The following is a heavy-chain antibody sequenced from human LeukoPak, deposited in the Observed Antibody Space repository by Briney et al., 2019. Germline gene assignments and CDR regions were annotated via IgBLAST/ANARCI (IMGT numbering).Heavy chain of an antibody. Sequence: PSQTLSLTCTASVGSISSGGYYWSWIRQHPGKGLEWIGYIYYSGSTYYNPSLKSRVTISVDTSKNQFSLKLSSVTAADTAVYYCARDSGREARADVWGKGTTVTVSS. CDR2: IYYSGST. D-gene: IGHD3-10*01. CDR1: VGSISSGGYY. J-gene: IGHJ6*04. CDR3: ARDSGREARADV. V-gene: IGHV4-31*03.